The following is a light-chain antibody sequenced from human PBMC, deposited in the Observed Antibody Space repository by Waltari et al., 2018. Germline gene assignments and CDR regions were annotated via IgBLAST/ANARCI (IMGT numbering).Light chain of an antibody. CDR3: QQYDSYVYT. CDR1: QSVSSW. Sequence: DIQMTQSPSTLSASVGDTVTNTCRASQSVSSWLAWYQQKAGKAPTVLIYDASDLESGVPSRFSGSGSDTEFTLTISNLQPDDFATYYCQQYDSYVYTFGQGTKLEIK. V-gene: IGKV1-5*01. J-gene: IGKJ2*01. CDR2: DAS.